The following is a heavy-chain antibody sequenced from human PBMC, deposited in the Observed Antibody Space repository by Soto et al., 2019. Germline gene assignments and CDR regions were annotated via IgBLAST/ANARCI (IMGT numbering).Heavy chain of an antibody. D-gene: IGHD1-26*01. V-gene: IGHV3-30*18. CDR1: GFTFSSYG. CDR3: AKSEWELPDY. CDR2: ISYDGSNK. J-gene: IGHJ4*02. Sequence: QVQLVESGGGVVQPGRSLRLSCAASGFTFSSYGMHWVRQAPGKGLEWVAVISYDGSNKYYADSVKGRITISRDNSKNTLYLQMNSLRAEDTAVYYCAKSEWELPDYWGQGTLVTVSS.